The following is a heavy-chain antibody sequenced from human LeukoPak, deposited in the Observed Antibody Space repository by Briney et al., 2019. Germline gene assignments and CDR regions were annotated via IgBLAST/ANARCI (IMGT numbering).Heavy chain of an antibody. Sequence: GGSLRLSCAASGFTFSNYAVHWVRQAPGKGLEWVALISYDGSNKYYADSVKGRFTISRDNSKTTLYLQMNSLRAEDTAVYYCARDGYCTNGIRYTPQDYYYYGMDVWGQGTTVTVSS. CDR2: ISYDGSNK. CDR3: ARDGYCTNGIRYTPQDYYYYGMDV. D-gene: IGHD2-8*01. V-gene: IGHV3-30-3*01. J-gene: IGHJ6*02. CDR1: GFTFSNYA.